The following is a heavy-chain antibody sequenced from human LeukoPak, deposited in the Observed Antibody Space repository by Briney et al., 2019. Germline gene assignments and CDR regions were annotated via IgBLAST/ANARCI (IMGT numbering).Heavy chain of an antibody. J-gene: IGHJ4*02. Sequence: ASVKVSCKASGYTFTSYGISWVRQAPGQGLEWMGWISAYNGNTNYAQKHQGRVTMTTDTSTSTAYMELRGLRSDDTAVYHCARDKAAAGIFGHWGQGTLVTVSS. D-gene: IGHD6-13*01. CDR2: ISAYNGNT. CDR1: GYTFTSYG. V-gene: IGHV1-18*01. CDR3: ARDKAAAGIFGH.